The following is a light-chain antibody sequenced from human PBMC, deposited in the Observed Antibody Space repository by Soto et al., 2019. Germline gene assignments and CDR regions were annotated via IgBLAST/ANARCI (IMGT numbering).Light chain of an antibody. CDR3: NSYTNLFTVRAV. J-gene: IGLJ1*01. CDR1: SSDIGGKND. V-gene: IGLV2-14*01. CDR2: DVT. Sequence: QSVLAQPASVSGSPGQSITISCTGSSSDIGGKNDVSWYQQHPNKAPKLIIYDVTSRPSGVSNRFSGSKSGNTASLTISGLQAEDEADYYCNSYTNLFTVRAVSGTGTKVTVL.